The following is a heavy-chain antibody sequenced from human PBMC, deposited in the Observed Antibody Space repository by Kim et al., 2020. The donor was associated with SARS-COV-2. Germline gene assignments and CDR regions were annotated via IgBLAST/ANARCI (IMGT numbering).Heavy chain of an antibody. D-gene: IGHD4-17*01. CDR1: GFTFGDYA. CDR3: TPVRVTTSYYYYYYGMDV. Sequence: GGSLRLSCTASGFTFGDYAMSWFRQAPGKGLEWVGFIRSKAYGGTTEYAASVKGRFTISRDDSKSIAYLQMNSLKTEDTAVYYCTPVRVTTSYYYYYYGMDVWGQGTTVTVSS. J-gene: IGHJ6*02. V-gene: IGHV3-49*03. CDR2: IRSKAYGGTT.